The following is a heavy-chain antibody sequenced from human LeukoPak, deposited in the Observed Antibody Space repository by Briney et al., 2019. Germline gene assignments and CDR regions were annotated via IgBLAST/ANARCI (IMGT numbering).Heavy chain of an antibody. D-gene: IGHD3-10*01. J-gene: IGHJ6*03. CDR1: GYSFTSYW. CDR3: ARLSQTGPPQVVRGEDYMDV. V-gene: IGHV5-51*01. CDR2: IYPGDSDT. Sequence: KAGESLKISCKGSGYSFTSYWIGWVRQMPGKGLEWMGIIYPGDSDTRYSPSFQGQVTISADKSISTAYLQWSSLKASDTAMYYCARLSQTGPPQVVRGEDYMDVWGKGTTVTVSS.